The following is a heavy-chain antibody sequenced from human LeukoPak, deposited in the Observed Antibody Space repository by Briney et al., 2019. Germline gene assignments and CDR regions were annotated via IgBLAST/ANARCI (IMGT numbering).Heavy chain of an antibody. CDR3: ARDLDGYNFDY. CDR1: GYSISSGYY. V-gene: IGHV4-38-2*02. D-gene: IGHD5-24*01. CDR2: IYHSGST. J-gene: IGHJ4*02. Sequence: SETLSLTCTVSGYSISSGYYWGWIRQPPGKGLEWIGSIYHSGSTYYNPSLKSRVTISVDTSKNQFSLKLSSVTAADTAVYYCARDLDGYNFDYWGQGTLVTVSS.